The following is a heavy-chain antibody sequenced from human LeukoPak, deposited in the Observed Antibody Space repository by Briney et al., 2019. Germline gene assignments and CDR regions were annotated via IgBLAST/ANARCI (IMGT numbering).Heavy chain of an antibody. CDR3: AARNLTARAFDI. V-gene: IGHV4-30-4*01. CDR1: GGSISSVDYY. Sequence: SQTLSLTCTVSGGSISSVDYYWGWIRQPPGRGLEWFGYINFSGSTYYNPSLKSRVTISVDTSKNQFSLKLSSVTATDTAVYYCAARNLTARAFDIWGQGTMVTVSS. J-gene: IGHJ3*02. D-gene: IGHD5-18*01. CDR2: INFSGST.